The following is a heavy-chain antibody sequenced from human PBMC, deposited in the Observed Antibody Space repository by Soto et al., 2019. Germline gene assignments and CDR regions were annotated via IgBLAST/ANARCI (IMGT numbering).Heavy chain of an antibody. CDR2: ISSNSAYI. Sequence: PGGSLRLSCAASGFTFRSFTMNWVRQAPGKGLEWVSTISSNSAYIYYTDALRGRFTISRGNAKNSLHLQMNSLRAEDTAVYYCTRDASRDSSARGWFDPWGPGTLVTVYS. D-gene: IGHD6-13*01. CDR3: TRDASRDSSARGWFDP. J-gene: IGHJ5*02. V-gene: IGHV3-21*01. CDR1: GFTFRSFT.